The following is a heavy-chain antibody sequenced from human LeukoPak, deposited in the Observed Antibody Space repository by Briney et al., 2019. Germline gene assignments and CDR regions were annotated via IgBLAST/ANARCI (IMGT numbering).Heavy chain of an antibody. Sequence: PGRSLRLSCAASGFTFSSYGMHWVRAAPGKGLEWVAVISYDGNNKYYADSVKGRFTISRDNSKNTLYLQMNSLRAEDTAVYYCAKGAITMIVVAPFDYWGQGTLVTVSS. CDR1: GFTFSSYG. CDR3: AKGAITMIVVAPFDY. CDR2: ISYDGNNK. V-gene: IGHV3-30*18. D-gene: IGHD3-22*01. J-gene: IGHJ4*02.